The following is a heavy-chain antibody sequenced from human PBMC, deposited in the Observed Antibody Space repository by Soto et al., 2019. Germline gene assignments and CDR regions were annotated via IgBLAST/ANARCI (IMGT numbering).Heavy chain of an antibody. Sequence: PSETLSLTCTVSGGSISSGGYYWSWIRQHPGKGLEWIGYIYYSGSTYYNPSLKSRVTISVDTSKNQFSLKLSSVTAADTAVYYCARFGGGEYYYYGMDVWGQGTTVTVSS. CDR1: GGSISSGGYY. J-gene: IGHJ6*02. V-gene: IGHV4-31*03. D-gene: IGHD3-16*01. CDR2: IYYSGST. CDR3: ARFGGGEYYYYGMDV.